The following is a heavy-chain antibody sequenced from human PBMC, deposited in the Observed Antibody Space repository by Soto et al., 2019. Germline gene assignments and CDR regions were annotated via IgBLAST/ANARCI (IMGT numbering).Heavy chain of an antibody. J-gene: IGHJ6*02. V-gene: IGHV3-21*01. Sequence: PWWSLRISCAASGLTFSGYSLKWGRQVPGNGLEWVSSISSSSSYIYYADSVKGRYTISRDNAKNSLYLQMNSLRAEDAAVYYCARDGGPMCGVVIAYGMDVWGQGTTVTVSS. CDR3: ARDGGPMCGVVIAYGMDV. CDR2: ISSSSSYI. CDR1: GLTFSGYS. D-gene: IGHD3-3*01.